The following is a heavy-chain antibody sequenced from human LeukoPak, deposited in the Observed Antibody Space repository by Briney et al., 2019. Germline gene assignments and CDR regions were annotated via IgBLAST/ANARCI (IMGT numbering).Heavy chain of an antibody. CDR1: GFTFSSYG. V-gene: IGHV3-7*01. CDR3: ARVGPFTMVRGAISFDY. Sequence: GGSLRLSCAASGFTFSSYGMSWVRQTPGKGLEWVANIKQDGSEKYYVDSVKGRFTISRDNAKNSLYLQMNSLRAEDTAVYYCARVGPFTMVRGAISFDYWGQGTLVTVSS. CDR2: IKQDGSEK. D-gene: IGHD3-10*01. J-gene: IGHJ4*02.